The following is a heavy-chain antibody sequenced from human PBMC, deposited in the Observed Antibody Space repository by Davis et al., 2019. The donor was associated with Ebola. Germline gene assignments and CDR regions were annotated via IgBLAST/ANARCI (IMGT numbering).Heavy chain of an antibody. J-gene: IGHJ4*02. CDR1: GFTFSGSG. CDR2: IRSKANSYAT. CDR3: NLGGYPNDY. D-gene: IGHD3-22*01. Sequence: GESLKISCAASGFTFSGSGVHWVRQASGKGLEWVGRIRSKANSYATAYAASVKGRFTISRDDSKNTAYLQMNSLKTEDTAVYYCNLGGYPNDYWGQGTLVTVSS. V-gene: IGHV3-73*01.